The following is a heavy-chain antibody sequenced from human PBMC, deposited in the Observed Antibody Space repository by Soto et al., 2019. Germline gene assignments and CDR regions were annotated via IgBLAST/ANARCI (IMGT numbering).Heavy chain of an antibody. CDR3: AHRRVKESLRRGWFDP. CDR2: IYWDDDK. V-gene: IGHV2-5*02. J-gene: IGHJ5*02. CDR1: GFSLSTSGVG. Sequence: QITLKESGPTLVKPTQPLTLTCTFSGFSLSTSGVGVGWIRQPPGKALEWLALIYWDDDKRYSPSLKSRLTITKDTSKNQVVLTMTNMDPVDTATYYCAHRRVKESLRRGWFDPWGQGTLVTVSS. D-gene: IGHD3-16*01.